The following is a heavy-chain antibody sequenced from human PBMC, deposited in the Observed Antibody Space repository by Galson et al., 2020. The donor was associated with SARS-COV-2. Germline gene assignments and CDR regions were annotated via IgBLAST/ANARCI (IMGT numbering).Heavy chain of an antibody. Sequence: GGSLRLSCAASGFTFGDYGMSWVRQAPGKGLEWISSIYWNGGNTGYADSVKGRFIISRDNAKKFLYLQLNSLRAEDTAFYFCARGTGDIDYWGQGTLVTVSS. CDR3: ARGTGDIDY. V-gene: IGHV3-20*04. CDR2: IYWNGGNT. CDR1: GFTFGDYG. D-gene: IGHD7-27*01. J-gene: IGHJ4*02.